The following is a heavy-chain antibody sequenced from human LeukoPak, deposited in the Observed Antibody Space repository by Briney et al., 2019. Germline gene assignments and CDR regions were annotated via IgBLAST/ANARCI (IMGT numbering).Heavy chain of an antibody. CDR1: GFTVSSNY. Sequence: GGALRLSCAASGFTVSSNYMSWVRQAPGKGLEWVSVIYSGGSTYYADSVKGRFTISRDNAKNSLYLQMNSLRAEDTALYYCARDLYSGREEGWYFDLWGRGTLVTVSS. D-gene: IGHD1-26*01. CDR3: ARDLYSGREEGWYFDL. CDR2: IYSGGST. J-gene: IGHJ2*01. V-gene: IGHV3-53*01.